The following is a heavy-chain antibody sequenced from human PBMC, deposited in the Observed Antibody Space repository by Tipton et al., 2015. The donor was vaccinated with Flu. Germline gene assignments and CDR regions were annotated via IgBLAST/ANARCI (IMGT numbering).Heavy chain of an antibody. CDR3: ARRAAAVVAGYYYGIDV. D-gene: IGHD6-13*01. J-gene: IGHJ6*02. Sequence: LRLSCTVSGGSISSGNYYWNWIRQPAGKGPQWIGHIHTAGSTSYSPSLRGRVTISLDTSKNQFSLKLSSVTAADTAVYFCARRAAAVVAGYYYGIDVWGQGTTVTVSS. CDR2: IHTAGST. V-gene: IGHV4-61*09. CDR1: GGSISSGNYY.